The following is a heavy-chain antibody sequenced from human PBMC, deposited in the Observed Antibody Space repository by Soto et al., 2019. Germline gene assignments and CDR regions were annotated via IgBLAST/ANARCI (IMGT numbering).Heavy chain of an antibody. J-gene: IGHJ4*02. CDR2: MYYSGIT. Sequence: QVPLQESGPGLVKPSQTLSLTCTVSGGSISSGGYYWSWIRQHPGKGLEWIGYMYYSGITDDNPSLTSRVTISVDRSKNQVSLKLSSVTAAAAAVYYCGRAPLNWGQGTLVTVSS. CDR1: GGSISSGGYY. CDR3: GRAPLN. V-gene: IGHV4-31*03.